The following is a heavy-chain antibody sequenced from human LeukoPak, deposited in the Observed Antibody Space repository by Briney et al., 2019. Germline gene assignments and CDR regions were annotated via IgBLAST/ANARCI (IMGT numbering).Heavy chain of an antibody. CDR3: ARDGSGSYFSSTNYYMDV. Sequence: ASVKVPCKASGYTFTSYDINWVRQATGQGLEWMGWMNPNSGNTGYAQKFQGRVTMTRNTSISTAYMELSSLRSEDTAVYYCARDGSGSYFSSTNYYMDVWGKGTTVTISS. D-gene: IGHD3-10*01. J-gene: IGHJ6*03. CDR2: MNPNSGNT. V-gene: IGHV1-8*01. CDR1: GYTFTSYD.